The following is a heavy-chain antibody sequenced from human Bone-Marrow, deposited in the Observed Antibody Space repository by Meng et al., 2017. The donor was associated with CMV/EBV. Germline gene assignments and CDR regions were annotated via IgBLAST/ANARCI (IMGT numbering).Heavy chain of an antibody. D-gene: IGHD3-10*01. J-gene: IGHJ5*02. V-gene: IGHV4-61*05. CDR1: GGSISSSSYY. CDR3: ARITMVRGVIITGFDP. CDR2: IYYSGST. Sequence: GSLRLSCTVSGGSISSSSYYWGWIRQPPGKGLEWIGYIYYSGSTNYNPSLKSRVTISVDTSKNQFSLKLSSVTAADTAVYYCARITMVRGVIITGFDPWGQGTLVTVSS.